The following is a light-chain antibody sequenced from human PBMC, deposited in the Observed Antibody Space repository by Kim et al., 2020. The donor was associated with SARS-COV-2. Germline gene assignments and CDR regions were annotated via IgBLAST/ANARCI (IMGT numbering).Light chain of an antibody. CDR2: STN. Sequence: YFPNWFQQKPGQPPRALIYSTNNKHSWTAARFSGSLLGGKAALTLSDVQPEDEAEYYCLLFDGGALNWVFGGGTQLTVL. CDR3: LLFDGGALNWV. CDR1: YF. V-gene: IGLV7-43*01. J-gene: IGLJ3*02.